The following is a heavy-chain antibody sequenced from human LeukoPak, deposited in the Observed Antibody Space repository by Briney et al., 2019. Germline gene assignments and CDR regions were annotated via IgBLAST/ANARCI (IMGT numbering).Heavy chain of an antibody. J-gene: IGHJ6*03. CDR3: ATRSYGPPGTYYYYYYMDV. Sequence: ASVKVSCKASGDTFTSYGINWVRQAPGQGLEWMGWISAYNGNTNYAQNLQGRVTITTDTSTSTAYMELRSLRSDDTAVYYCATRSYGPPGTYYYYYYMDVWGKGTTVTISS. D-gene: IGHD5-18*01. CDR1: GDTFTSYG. CDR2: ISAYNGNT. V-gene: IGHV1-18*01.